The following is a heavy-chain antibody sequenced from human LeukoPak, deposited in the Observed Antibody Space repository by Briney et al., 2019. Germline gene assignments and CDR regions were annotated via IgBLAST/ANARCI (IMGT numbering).Heavy chain of an antibody. D-gene: IGHD3-22*01. J-gene: IGHJ4*02. CDR2: IREDGSEK. CDR3: AKAQLITMIVAGGFDY. Sequence: GGSLRLSCAASGFTFSSSWMTWVRQAPGKGLEWVASIREDGSEKTSVDSVKGRFTISRDNSKNTLYLQMNSLRAEDTAVYYCAKAQLITMIVAGGFDYWGQGTLVNVSS. CDR1: GFTFSSSW. V-gene: IGHV3-7*01.